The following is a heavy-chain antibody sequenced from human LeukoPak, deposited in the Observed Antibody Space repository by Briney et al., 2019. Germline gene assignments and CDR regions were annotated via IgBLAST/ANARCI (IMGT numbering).Heavy chain of an antibody. D-gene: IGHD3-10*01. Sequence: ASVKVSCKASGYTFTGYYMHWVRQAPGQGLEWMGWINPNSGGTNYAQKFQGRVTMTRDTSISTAYMELSRLRSDDTAVYYCATTDFMVRGLSVWGQGTLVTVSS. CDR1: GYTFTGYY. CDR2: INPNSGGT. J-gene: IGHJ4*02. V-gene: IGHV1-2*02. CDR3: ATTDFMVRGLSV.